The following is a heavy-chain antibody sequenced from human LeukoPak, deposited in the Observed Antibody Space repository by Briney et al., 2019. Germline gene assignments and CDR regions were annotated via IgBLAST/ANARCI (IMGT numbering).Heavy chain of an antibody. D-gene: IGHD3-3*01. CDR2: INAGNGNT. J-gene: IGHJ6*02. V-gene: IGHV1-3*01. CDR1: GYTFTSYA. Sequence: ASMKVSCKASGYTFTSYAMHWVRRAPGQRLEWMGWINAGNGNTKYSQKFQGRVTITRDTSASTAYMELSSLRSEDTAVYYCATENYDFWSGYYVVDYYYYGTDVWGQGTTVTVSS. CDR3: ATENYDFWSGYYVVDYYYYGTDV.